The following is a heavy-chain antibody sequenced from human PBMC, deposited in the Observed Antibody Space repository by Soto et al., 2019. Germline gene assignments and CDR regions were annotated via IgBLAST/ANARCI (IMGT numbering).Heavy chain of an antibody. D-gene: IGHD3-22*01. J-gene: IGHJ5*02. CDR1: GYTFTSYG. CDR3: ARDGRYYYDSSGYRTGRFDP. CDR2: ISAYNGNT. Sequence: ASVKVSCKASGYTFTSYGISWVRQAPGQGLEWMGWISAYNGNTNYAQKLQCRVTMTTDTSTSTAYMELRSLRSDDTAVYYCARDGRYYYDSSGYRTGRFDPWGQGTLVTVSS. V-gene: IGHV1-18*01.